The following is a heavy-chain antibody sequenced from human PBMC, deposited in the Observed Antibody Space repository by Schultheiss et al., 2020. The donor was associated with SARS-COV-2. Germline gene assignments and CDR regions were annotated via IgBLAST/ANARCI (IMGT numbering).Heavy chain of an antibody. CDR3: AYGSLGIAVAGPDY. CDR2: INHSGST. CDR1: GGSISSYY. J-gene: IGHJ4*02. V-gene: IGHV4-34*01. D-gene: IGHD6-19*01. Sequence: SETLSLTCTVSGGSISSYYWSWIRQPPGKGLEWIGEINHSGSTNYNPSLKSRVTISVDRSKNQFSLKLSSVTAADTAVYYCAYGSLGIAVAGPDYWGQGTLVTVSS.